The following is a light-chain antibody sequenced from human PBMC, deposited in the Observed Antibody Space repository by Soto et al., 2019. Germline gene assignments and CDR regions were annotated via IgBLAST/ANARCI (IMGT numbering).Light chain of an antibody. CDR1: SSNIGSNY. Sequence: QAVVTQPPSASGTPGQRVTISCSGSSSNIGSNYVYWYQQLPGTAPKLLIYRNNQRPSGVPDRFSGSKSDTSASLAISGLRSEDEADYYCAAWDDSLSGPNWVFGGGTQLTVL. CDR3: AAWDDSLSGPNWV. J-gene: IGLJ3*02. V-gene: IGLV1-47*01. CDR2: RNN.